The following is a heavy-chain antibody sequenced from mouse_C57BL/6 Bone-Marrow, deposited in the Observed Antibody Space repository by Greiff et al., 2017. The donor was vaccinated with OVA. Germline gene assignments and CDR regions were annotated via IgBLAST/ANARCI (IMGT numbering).Heavy chain of an antibody. Sequence: QVQLQQSGPELVKPGASVKISCKASGYAFSSSWMNWVKQRPGKGLEWIGRIYPGDGDTNYNGKFKGKATLTADKSSSTAYMQLSSLTSEDSAVYFCARGILRFLYYFDYWGQGTTLTVSS. J-gene: IGHJ2*01. V-gene: IGHV1-82*01. CDR2: IYPGDGDT. CDR3: ARGILRFLYYFDY. D-gene: IGHD1-1*01. CDR1: GYAFSSSW.